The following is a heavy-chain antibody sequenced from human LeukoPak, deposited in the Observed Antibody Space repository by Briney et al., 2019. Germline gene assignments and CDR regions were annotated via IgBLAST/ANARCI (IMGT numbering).Heavy chain of an antibody. CDR2: INPNTGDT. CDR3: ARVPYSSSWYSSYWYFDL. Sequence: GASVKVSCKASGYTSTGYYMHWVRQAPGQGLEWMGWINPNTGDTDYAQKFQGRVTMTRDSSISTAYMELSRLRSDDTAVYYCARVPYSSSWYSSYWYFDLWGRGTLVTVSS. J-gene: IGHJ2*01. CDR1: GYTSTGYY. D-gene: IGHD6-13*01. V-gene: IGHV1-2*02.